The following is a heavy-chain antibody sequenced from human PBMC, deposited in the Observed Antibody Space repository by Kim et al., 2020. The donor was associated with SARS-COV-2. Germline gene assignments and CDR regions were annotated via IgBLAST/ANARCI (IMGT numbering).Heavy chain of an antibody. CDR3: ARAAVGSGYYSGFDP. CDR1: GGSISSYY. D-gene: IGHD3-22*01. V-gene: IGHV4-59*01. CDR2: IYYSGST. Sequence: SETLSLTCTVSGGSISSYYWSWIRQPPGKGLEWIGYIYYSGSTNYNPSLKSRVTISVDTSKNQFSLKLSSVTAADTAVYYCARAAVGSGYYSGFDPWGQGTLVTVSS. J-gene: IGHJ5*02.